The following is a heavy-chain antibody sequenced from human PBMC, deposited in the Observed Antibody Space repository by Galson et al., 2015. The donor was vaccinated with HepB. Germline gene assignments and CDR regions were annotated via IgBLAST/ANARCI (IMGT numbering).Heavy chain of an antibody. Sequence: SVKVSCKASGGTFSSYAISWVRQAPGQGLEWMGGIIPIFGIANYAQKFQGRVTITADESTSTAYMELSSLRSEDTAVYYCARRQKTNYGMDVWGQGTTVTASS. CDR2: IIPIFGIA. D-gene: IGHD1/OR15-1a*01. V-gene: IGHV1-69*13. CDR3: ARRQKTNYGMDV. CDR1: GGTFSSYA. J-gene: IGHJ6*02.